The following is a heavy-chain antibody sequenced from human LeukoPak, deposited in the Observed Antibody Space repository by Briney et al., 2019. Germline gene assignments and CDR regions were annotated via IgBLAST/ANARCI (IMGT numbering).Heavy chain of an antibody. CDR1: GYTFTSYY. CDR2: INPSSGGT. CDR3: ARASSDFGELFP. V-gene: IGHV1-46*01. J-gene: IGHJ5*02. D-gene: IGHD3-10*01. Sequence: ASVKVSCKASGYTFTSYYMHWVRQAPGQGLECMGIINPSSGGTSYTQKFQGRVTMTGDTSTSTVYLDLSSLRSEDTAVYYCARASSDFGELFPWGQGTLVTVSS.